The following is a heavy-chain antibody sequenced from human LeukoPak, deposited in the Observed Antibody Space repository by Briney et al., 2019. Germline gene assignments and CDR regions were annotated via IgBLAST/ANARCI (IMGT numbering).Heavy chain of an antibody. CDR3: ASHDSSGYEPLDY. D-gene: IGHD3-22*01. CDR1: GYTFTSYD. V-gene: IGHV1-8*01. J-gene: IGHJ4*02. Sequence: GASVKVSCKASGYTFTSYDINWVRQATGQGLEWMGWMNPNSGNTGYAQKFQGRVTMTRNTSISTAYMELSSLRSEDTAVYYCASHDSSGYEPLDYWGQGTLVTVSS. CDR2: MNPNSGNT.